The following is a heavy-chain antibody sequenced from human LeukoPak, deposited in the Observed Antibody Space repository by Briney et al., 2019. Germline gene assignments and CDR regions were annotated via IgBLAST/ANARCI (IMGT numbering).Heavy chain of an antibody. CDR1: GGSISSYY. CDR3: ARVVTRNYYYYYMDV. D-gene: IGHD1-14*01. Sequence: SETLSLTCTVSGGSISSYYWSWIRQPAGKGLEWIGRVYTSGSTNYNPSLKSRVTMSVDTSKNQFSLKLSSVTAADTAVYYCARVVTRNYYYYYMDVWGKGTTVTVSS. V-gene: IGHV4-4*07. CDR2: VYTSGST. J-gene: IGHJ6*03.